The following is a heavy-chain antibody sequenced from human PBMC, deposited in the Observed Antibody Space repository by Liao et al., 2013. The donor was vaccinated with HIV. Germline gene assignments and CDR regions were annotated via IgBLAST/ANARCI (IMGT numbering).Heavy chain of an antibody. CDR3: ARGGYYAFWTGKGADGFDI. D-gene: IGHD3-3*01. V-gene: IGHV4-61*02. CDR2: IYTSGST. Sequence: QVQLQESGPGLVKPSQTLSLTCTVSGGSLSSGSYYWNWIRQPAGKGLEWIGRIYTSGSTNYNPSLKSRVTISVDTSKNQFSLKLSSVTAADTAVYYCARGGYYAFWTGKGADGFDIWGQGTTVTVSS. CDR1: GGSLSSGSYY. J-gene: IGHJ3*02.